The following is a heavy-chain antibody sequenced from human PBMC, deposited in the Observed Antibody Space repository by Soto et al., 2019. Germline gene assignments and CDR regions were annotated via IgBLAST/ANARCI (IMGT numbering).Heavy chain of an antibody. J-gene: IGHJ3*02. V-gene: IGHV3-15*01. CDR3: TSVRYSSRWSAFDM. Sequence: EVQLVESGGGLVKPGGSLRLSCAASEFTFSNAWMSWVRQAPGKGLEWVGHIKSKTDGGTIDYAAPVKGRFTISRDDSKSTLYLQMNRLKNEDTAVYYCTSVRYSSRWSAFDMWGQGTMVTVSS. D-gene: IGHD6-13*01. CDR1: EFTFSNAW. CDR2: IKSKTDGGTI.